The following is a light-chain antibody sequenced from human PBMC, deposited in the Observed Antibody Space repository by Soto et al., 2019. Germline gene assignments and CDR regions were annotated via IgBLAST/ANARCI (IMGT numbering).Light chain of an antibody. J-gene: IGLJ1*01. CDR1: SSDVGGYNY. CDR2: DVS. CDR3: SSYTSSSTEV. V-gene: IGLV2-14*01. Sequence: QSALXQPASVSGSPGQSITISCTGTSSDVGGYNYVSWYQQHPGKAPKLMIYDVSDRPSGVSNRFSGSKSDNTASLTISGLQAEDEADYYCSSYTSSSTEVFGTGTKVTVL.